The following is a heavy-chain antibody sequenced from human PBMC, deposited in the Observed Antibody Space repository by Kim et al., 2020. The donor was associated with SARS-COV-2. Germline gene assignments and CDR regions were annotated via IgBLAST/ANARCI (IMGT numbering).Heavy chain of an antibody. CDR3: ARDLSLYSNSWPDFDF. J-gene: IGHJ4*02. Sequence: GGSLRLSCAASGFTFSSYGMHWVRQAPGKGLEWVAVIWYDGGNKYHADSVKGRFTNSRDNSKNTLYLQMNSLRAEDTAVYYCARDLSLYSNSWPDFDFWGQGTLVTVSS. V-gene: IGHV3-33*01. CDR2: IWYDGGNK. D-gene: IGHD6-13*01. CDR1: GFTFSSYG.